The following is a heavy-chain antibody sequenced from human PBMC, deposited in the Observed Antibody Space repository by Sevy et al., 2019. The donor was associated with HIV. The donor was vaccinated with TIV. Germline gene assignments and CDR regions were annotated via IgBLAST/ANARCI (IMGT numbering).Heavy chain of an antibody. Sequence: ASVKVSCKASGYTFTSYGISWVLQAPGQGLEWMGWISAYNGNTNYAQKLQGRVTMTTDTSTSTAYMELRSLRSDDTAVYYCAREEAAADPFDPWGQRTLVTVSS. D-gene: IGHD6-13*01. V-gene: IGHV1-18*01. CDR2: ISAYNGNT. CDR3: AREEAAADPFDP. J-gene: IGHJ5*02. CDR1: GYTFTSYG.